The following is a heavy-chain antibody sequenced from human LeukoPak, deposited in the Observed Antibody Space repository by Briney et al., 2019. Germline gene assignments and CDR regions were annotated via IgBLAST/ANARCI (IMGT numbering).Heavy chain of an antibody. CDR3: ARSIRTWFDY. J-gene: IGHJ4*02. CDR2: INHSGST. CDR1: GGSFSGYY. Sequence: PSETLSLTCAVYGGSFSGYYWSWIRQPPGKGLEWIGEINHSGSTNYNPSLKSRVTISVDTSKNQFPLKLSSVTAADTAVYYCARSIRTWFDYWGQGTLVTVSS. V-gene: IGHV4-34*01.